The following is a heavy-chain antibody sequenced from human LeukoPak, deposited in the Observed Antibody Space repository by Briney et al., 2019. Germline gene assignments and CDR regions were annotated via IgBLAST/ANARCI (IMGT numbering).Heavy chain of an antibody. J-gene: IGHJ6*02. CDR2: INPSGGST. D-gene: IGHD3-3*01. Sequence: ASVKVSCKASGYTFINYYMHWVRQAPGQGLEWMGIINPSGGSTSYAQKFQGRVTMTRDTSTSTVYMELSSLRSEDTAVYYCARDRMYYDFWSGYTLPDYGMDVWGQGTTVTVSS. CDR1: GYTFINYY. CDR3: ARDRMYYDFWSGYTLPDYGMDV. V-gene: IGHV1-46*01.